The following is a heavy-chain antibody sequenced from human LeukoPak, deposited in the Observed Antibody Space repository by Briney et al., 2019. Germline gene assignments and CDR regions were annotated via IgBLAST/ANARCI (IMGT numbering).Heavy chain of an antibody. CDR1: GYIFTGYY. D-gene: IGHD1-26*01. CDR2: INPNSGGT. V-gene: IGHV1-2*02. CDR3: AREKVGATVFDY. Sequence: GASVKVSCKASGYIFTGYYMHWERQAPGQGLEWMGWINPNSGGTNYAQKFQGRVTMTRDTSISTAYMELSRLRSDDTAVYYCAREKVGATVFDYWGQGTLVTVSS. J-gene: IGHJ4*02.